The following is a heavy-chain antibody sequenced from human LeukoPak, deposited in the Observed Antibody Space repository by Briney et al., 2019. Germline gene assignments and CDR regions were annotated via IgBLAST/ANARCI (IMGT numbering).Heavy chain of an antibody. D-gene: IGHD1-7*01. V-gene: IGHV1-69*05. Sequence: ASVKVSCKASGYTFTCYYMHWVRQAPGQGLEWMGGIIPIFGTANYAQKFQGRVTITTDESTSTAYMELSSLRSEDTAVYYCARDSGTTRYYYYYMDVWGKGTTVTVSS. J-gene: IGHJ6*03. CDR3: ARDSGTTRYYYYYMDV. CDR2: IIPIFGTA. CDR1: GYTFTCYY.